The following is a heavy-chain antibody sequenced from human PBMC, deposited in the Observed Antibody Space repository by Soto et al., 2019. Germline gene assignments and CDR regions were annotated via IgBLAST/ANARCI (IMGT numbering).Heavy chain of an antibody. CDR2: IIPIFGTA. Sequence: SVKVSCKASGGTFSSYAISWVRQAPGQGLEWMGGIIPIFGTANYAQKFQGRVTITADESTSTAYMGLSSMISEDTDVYYSARLFSSKETNFDYWGQGTLVTVSS. D-gene: IGHD2-8*01. CDR3: ARLFSSKETNFDY. V-gene: IGHV1-69*13. CDR1: GGTFSSYA. J-gene: IGHJ4*02.